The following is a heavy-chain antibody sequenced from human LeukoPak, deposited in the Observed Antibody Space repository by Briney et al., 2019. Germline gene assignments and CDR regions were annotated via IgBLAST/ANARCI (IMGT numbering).Heavy chain of an antibody. CDR3: ARHVTYYDSSGYYYSNWFDP. D-gene: IGHD3-22*01. J-gene: IGHJ5*02. V-gene: IGHV4-34*01. CDR2: IYYSGST. CDR1: GGFFSGYY. Sequence: SETLSLTCAVYGGFFSGYYWSWIRQPPGKGLECIGSIYYSGSTYYNPSLKSRVTISLDTSKNQFSLKLSSVTAADTAVYYCARHVTYYDSSGYYYSNWFDPWGQGTLVTVSS.